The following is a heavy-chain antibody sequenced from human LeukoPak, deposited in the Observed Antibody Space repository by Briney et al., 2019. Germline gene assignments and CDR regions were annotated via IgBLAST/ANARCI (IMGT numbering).Heavy chain of an antibody. CDR2: ISSSSSTI. CDR3: ARDWPLGGMTQAPLDS. D-gene: IGHD3-16*01. Sequence: GGSLRLSSAASGFTFSSYSMNCVREAPGEGLEWVSYISSSSSTIYYADSVKGRFTISRDNAKNSLYLQMNSLRAEDTAVYYCARDWPLGGMTQAPLDSWGQGTMVTVSS. V-gene: IGHV3-48*01. CDR1: GFTFSSYS. J-gene: IGHJ3*01.